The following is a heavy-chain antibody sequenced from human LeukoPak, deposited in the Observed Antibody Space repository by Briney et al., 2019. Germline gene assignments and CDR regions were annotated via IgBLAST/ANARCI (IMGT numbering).Heavy chain of an antibody. CDR2: ISYDGSNK. Sequence: PGGSLRLSCAASGFTFSSYAMHWVRQAPGKGLEWVAVISYDGSNKYYADSVKGRFTISRGNSKNTLYLQMNSLRAEDTAVYYCARDGYNFDYWGQGTLVTVSS. D-gene: IGHD5-24*01. V-gene: IGHV3-30*04. CDR3: ARDGYNFDY. J-gene: IGHJ4*02. CDR1: GFTFSSYA.